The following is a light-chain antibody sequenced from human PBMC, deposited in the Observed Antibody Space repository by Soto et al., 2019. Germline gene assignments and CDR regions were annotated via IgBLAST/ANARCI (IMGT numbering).Light chain of an antibody. CDR1: QSISSW. Sequence: DIQMTQSPSTLSASVGDRVTITCRASQSISSWLAWYQQKPGNAPKLLISKASSLESGVPSRFSGSGSGTEFTLTISSLQPEDFVTYYCQQYNNYPWTFGQGTKVEIK. CDR3: QQYNNYPWT. J-gene: IGKJ1*01. V-gene: IGKV1-5*03. CDR2: KAS.